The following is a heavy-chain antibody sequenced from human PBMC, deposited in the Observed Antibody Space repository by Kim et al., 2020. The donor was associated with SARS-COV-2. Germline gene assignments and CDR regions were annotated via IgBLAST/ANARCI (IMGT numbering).Heavy chain of an antibody. J-gene: IGHJ5*02. V-gene: IGHV3-30*04. Sequence: GGSLRLSCAASGFTFSSYAMHWVRQAPGKGLEWVAVISYDGSNKYYADSVKGRFTISRDNSKNTLYLQMNSLRAEDTAVYYCARVHSSSWYIIWFDPWGQGTLVTVSS. D-gene: IGHD6-13*01. CDR2: ISYDGSNK. CDR1: GFTFSSYA. CDR3: ARVHSSSWYIIWFDP.